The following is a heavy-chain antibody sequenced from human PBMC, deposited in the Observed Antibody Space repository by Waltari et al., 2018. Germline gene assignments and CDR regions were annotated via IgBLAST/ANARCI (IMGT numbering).Heavy chain of an antibody. CDR1: GFAFSKNW. Sequence: DVRLVESGGGLVQPGGSLRLSCSTSGFAFSKNWMSWVRQAPGKGLEWVANIKEDGSEIYYVDSVKGRFTLSRDNTKNSLYLQMNSLRAEDTAVYYCARTGDDYWGQGTLVTVSS. D-gene: IGHD1-1*01. CDR2: IKEDGSEI. CDR3: ARTGDDY. V-gene: IGHV3-7*03. J-gene: IGHJ4*02.